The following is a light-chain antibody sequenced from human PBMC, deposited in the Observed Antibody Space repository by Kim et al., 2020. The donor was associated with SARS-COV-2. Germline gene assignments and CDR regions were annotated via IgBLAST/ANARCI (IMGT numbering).Light chain of an antibody. V-gene: IGLV3-1*01. CDR1: KLGDKY. J-gene: IGLJ2*01. CDR2: QDS. Sequence: PGQTASITCSGDKLGDKYACWYQQKPGQSPVLVIYQDSKRPSGIPERFSGSNSGNTATLTISGTQAMDEADYYCQAWDSSTAAVVFGGGTQLTVL. CDR3: QAWDSSTAAVV.